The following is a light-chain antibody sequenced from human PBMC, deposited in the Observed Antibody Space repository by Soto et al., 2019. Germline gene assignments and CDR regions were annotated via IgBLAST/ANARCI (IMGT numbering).Light chain of an antibody. CDR1: QSFTSNY. Sequence: EIVLTQSPGTLSLSPGERATLSCRASQSFTSNYLAWYQQKPGQAPRLLMYGASSRATGIPDSFSGSGSGTDFTLTISRLEPEDFAVYYCQQYGSSPSTFGQGTKVDIK. J-gene: IGKJ1*01. CDR3: QQYGSSPST. V-gene: IGKV3-20*01. CDR2: GAS.